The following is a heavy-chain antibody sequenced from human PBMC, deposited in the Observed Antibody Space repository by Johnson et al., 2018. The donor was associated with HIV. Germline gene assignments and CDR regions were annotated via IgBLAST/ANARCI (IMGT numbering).Heavy chain of an antibody. CDR1: GFTVSSNY. V-gene: IGHV3-53*01. Sequence: VQLVESGGGLVQPGGSLRLSCAASGFTVSSNYMSWVRQAPGKGLEWVSLIYSGDNTKYADSVKGRFTISRDNSKNTLYLQMTSLRAEDTAVYYCVRGLLWFGELLEAFDIWGQGTMVTVSS. D-gene: IGHD3-10*01. CDR3: VRGLLWFGELLEAFDI. CDR2: IYSGDNT. J-gene: IGHJ3*02.